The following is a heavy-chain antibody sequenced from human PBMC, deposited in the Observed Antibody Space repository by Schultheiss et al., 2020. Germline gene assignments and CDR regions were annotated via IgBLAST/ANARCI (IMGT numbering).Heavy chain of an antibody. J-gene: IGHJ5*02. Sequence: GGSLRLSCAASGFTFSTYGMHWVRQAPGKGLDWVAVIWYDGTTKYFADSVRGRSTISRDNSKNTVHLHTNSLRVDDTAVYYCAGSGYYFRWFDPWGQGILVTVSS. V-gene: IGHV3-33*01. D-gene: IGHD3-3*01. CDR3: AGSGYYFRWFDP. CDR2: IWYDGTTK. CDR1: GFTFSTYG.